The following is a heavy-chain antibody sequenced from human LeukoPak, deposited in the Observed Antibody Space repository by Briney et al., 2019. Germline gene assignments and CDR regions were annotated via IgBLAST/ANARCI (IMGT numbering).Heavy chain of an antibody. V-gene: IGHV3-23*01. J-gene: IGHJ3*02. Sequence: PGGSLRLSCAASGFTFSSYAMSWVRQAPGKGLEWVSAISGSGGSTYYADSVKGRFTISRDNSKNTLYLQMNSLRAEDTAAYYCAKVVRGVLLTGAFDIWGQGTMVTVSS. CDR3: AKVVRGVLLTGAFDI. D-gene: IGHD3-10*01. CDR1: GFTFSSYA. CDR2: ISGSGGST.